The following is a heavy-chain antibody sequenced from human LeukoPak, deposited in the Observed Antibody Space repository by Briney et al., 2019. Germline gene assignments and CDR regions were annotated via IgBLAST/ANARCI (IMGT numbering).Heavy chain of an antibody. CDR1: GFTFSSYE. J-gene: IGHJ6*02. CDR2: ISSSGSTI. V-gene: IGHV3-48*03. CDR3: ARDLGYYDSSGYYYGSSYYYYYYGMDV. D-gene: IGHD3-22*01. Sequence: QPGGSLRLSCAASGFTFSSYEMNWVRQAPGKGLEWVSYISSSGSTIYYADSVKGRFTISRDNAKNSLYLQMNSLRAGDTAVYCCARDLGYYDSSGYYYGSSYYYYYYGMDVWGQGTTVTVSS.